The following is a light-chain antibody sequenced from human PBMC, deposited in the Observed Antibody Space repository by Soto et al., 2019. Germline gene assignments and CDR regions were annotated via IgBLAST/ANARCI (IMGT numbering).Light chain of an antibody. CDR3: SSYTSSSTQV. CDR2: DVS. Sequence: QYVLTQPASVSGSPGQSITISCTGTSSDVGGYHYVSWYQQHPGKAPKLLIYDVSNRPSGVSNRFSGSKSGNTASLTISGLQAEDEADYYCSSYTSSSTQVFGGGTKLTVL. V-gene: IGLV2-14*01. J-gene: IGLJ2*01. CDR1: SSDVGGYHY.